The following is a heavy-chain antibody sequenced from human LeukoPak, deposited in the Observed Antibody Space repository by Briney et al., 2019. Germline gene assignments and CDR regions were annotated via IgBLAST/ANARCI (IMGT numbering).Heavy chain of an antibody. CDR2: ISYDGSNK. Sequence: PGGSLRLSCAASGFTFSSYGMHWVRQAPGKGLEWVAVISYDGSNKYYADSVKGRFTISRDNSKNTLYLQMNSLRAEDTAVYYCARDRKALLWFGELYYFDYWGQGTLVTVSS. CDR1: GFTFSSYG. J-gene: IGHJ4*02. CDR3: ARDRKALLWFGELYYFDY. V-gene: IGHV3-30*03. D-gene: IGHD3-10*01.